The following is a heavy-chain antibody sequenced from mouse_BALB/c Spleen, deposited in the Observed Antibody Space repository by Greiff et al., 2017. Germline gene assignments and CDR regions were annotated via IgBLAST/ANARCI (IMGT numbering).Heavy chain of an antibody. CDR1: GFTFSDYY. Sequence: EVKVVESGGGLVKPGGSLKLSCAASGFTFSDYYMYWVRQTPEKRLEWVATISDGGSYTYYPDSVKGRFTISRDNAKNNLYLQMSSLKSEDTAMYYCARGGYYGSRRAMDYWGQGTSVTVSS. D-gene: IGHD1-1*01. CDR3: ARGGYYGSRRAMDY. CDR2: ISDGGSYT. V-gene: IGHV5-4*02. J-gene: IGHJ4*01.